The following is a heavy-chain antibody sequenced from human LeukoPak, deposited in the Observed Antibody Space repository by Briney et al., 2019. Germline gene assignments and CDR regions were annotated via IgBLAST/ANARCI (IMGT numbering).Heavy chain of an antibody. Sequence: ASVRVSCKASGYTFTDYYLYWVRQAPGQGLEWLGWVNPNSGDTTYGQKFQGRATMTRDTSISAAYMELSRLRSDDTAVYYCARVGCSGGSCYNDAFDIWGQGTMVTVSS. CDR2: VNPNSGDT. V-gene: IGHV1-2*02. J-gene: IGHJ3*02. D-gene: IGHD2-15*01. CDR3: ARVGCSGGSCYNDAFDI. CDR1: GYTFTDYY.